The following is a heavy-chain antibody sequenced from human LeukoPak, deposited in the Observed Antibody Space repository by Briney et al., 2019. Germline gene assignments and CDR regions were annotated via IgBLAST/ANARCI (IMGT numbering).Heavy chain of an antibody. D-gene: IGHD3-10*01. CDR3: ARSRGVDAFDI. CDR1: GFTFSSYE. Sequence: GGSLRLSCATSGFTFSSYEMNWVRQAPGKGLEWVSSISSSSSYIYYADSVKGRFTISRDNAKNSLYLQMNSLRAEDTAVYYCARSRGVDAFDIWGQGTMVTVSS. V-gene: IGHV3-21*01. J-gene: IGHJ3*02. CDR2: ISSSSSYI.